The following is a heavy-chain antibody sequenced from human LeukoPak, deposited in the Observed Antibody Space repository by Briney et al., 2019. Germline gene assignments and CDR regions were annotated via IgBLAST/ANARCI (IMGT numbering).Heavy chain of an antibody. D-gene: IGHD3-22*01. CDR3: ARDRGYYYDSSGFAFDI. CDR1: GDSISSSSYY. CDR2: IYYSGST. J-gene: IGHJ3*02. Sequence: PSETLSLTCTVSGDSISSSSYYWGWIRQPPGKGLEWIGNIYYSGSTSYTPSLKSRVTISVDTSKNQFSLKLSSVTAADTAVYYCARDRGYYYDSSGFAFDIWGQGTMVTVSS. V-gene: IGHV4-39*07.